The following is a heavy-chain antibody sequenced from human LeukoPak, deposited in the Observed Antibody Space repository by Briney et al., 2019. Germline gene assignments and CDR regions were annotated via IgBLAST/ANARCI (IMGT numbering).Heavy chain of an antibody. Sequence: PGRSLRLSCAASGFTFSNYCIHWVRQAPGKGLEWVAVIWYDGSNKYYGDSVKGRFTISRDNSKNTLYLRMNSLRAEDTAVYYCARGAYCSGVSCPYFDSWGQGALVTVSS. D-gene: IGHD2-15*01. CDR3: ARGAYCSGVSCPYFDS. J-gene: IGHJ4*02. V-gene: IGHV3-33*01. CDR1: GFTFSNYC. CDR2: IWYDGSNK.